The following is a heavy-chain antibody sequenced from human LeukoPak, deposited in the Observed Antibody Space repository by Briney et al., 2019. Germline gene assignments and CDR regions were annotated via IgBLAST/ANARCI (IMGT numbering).Heavy chain of an antibody. D-gene: IGHD1-26*01. CDR1: GFTVSSNY. J-gene: IGHJ4*02. CDR2: IYSGGST. V-gene: IGHV3-66*01. Sequence: GGSLRLSCAASGFTVSSNYMSWVRQAPGKGLEWVSVIYSGGSTYYADSVKGRFTISRDNSKNTLYLQMNSLRAEDTAVYYCAREWSRKAVGATGPRYYFDYWGQGTLVTVSS. CDR3: AREWSRKAVGATGPRYYFDY.